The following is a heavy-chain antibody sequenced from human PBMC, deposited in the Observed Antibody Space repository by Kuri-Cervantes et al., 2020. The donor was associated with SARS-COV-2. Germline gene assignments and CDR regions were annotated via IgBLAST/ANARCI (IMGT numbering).Heavy chain of an antibody. D-gene: IGHD2-2*01. V-gene: IGHV4-61*02. CDR1: GGSISSGSYY. Sequence: LRLSCTVSGGSISSGSYYWSWIRQPAGKGLEWIGRIYTSGSTNYNPSLKSRVTISVDTSKNQFSLKLSSVTAADTAVYYCAREKGDCSSTSCSDISFDYWGQGTLVTVSS. CDR3: AREKGDCSSTSCSDISFDY. CDR2: IYTSGST. J-gene: IGHJ4*02.